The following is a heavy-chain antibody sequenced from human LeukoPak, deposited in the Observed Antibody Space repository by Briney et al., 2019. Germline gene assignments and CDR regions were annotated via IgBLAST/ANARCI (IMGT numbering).Heavy chain of an antibody. V-gene: IGHV4-59*01. CDR3: ARVPRDILTGYIIGFDC. CDR2: IYPSGTT. CDR1: GDSISSYY. D-gene: IGHD3-9*01. J-gene: IGHJ4*02. Sequence: ASETLSLTCTVSGDSISSYYWSWIRQPPGKGLEWIGYIYPSGTTNYNPSLRSRVAISLDTSKNQISLRLSSVTAADTAVYYCARVPRDILTGYIIGFDCWGQGTLVAVSS.